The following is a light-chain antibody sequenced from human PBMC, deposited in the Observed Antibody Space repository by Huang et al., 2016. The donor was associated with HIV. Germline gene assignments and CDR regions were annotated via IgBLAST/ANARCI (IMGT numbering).Light chain of an antibody. CDR3: QQTYDTPPLS. CDR2: VAS. Sequence: DIQMTQSPSSLSASVGDRVTITCRAGQSVSNYLNWYQHKPGMAPKLLIYVASSLQIGVPSRFSGSGSGTHFTLTISSLQPEDIATYYCQQTYDTPPLSFGGGTKVEL. J-gene: IGKJ4*01. V-gene: IGKV1-39*01. CDR1: QSVSNY.